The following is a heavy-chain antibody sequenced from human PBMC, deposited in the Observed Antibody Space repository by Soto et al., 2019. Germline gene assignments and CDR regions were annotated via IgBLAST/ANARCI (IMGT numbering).Heavy chain of an antibody. CDR2: ISAYNGNT. Sequence: ASVKVSCKASGYTFTSYGISWVRQAPGQGLEWMGWISAYNGNTNYAQKLQGRVTMTTATSTSTAYMELRSLRSDDTAVYYCARVSRDFGVVTNFDYWGQGTLVTVSS. D-gene: IGHD3-3*01. CDR3: ARVSRDFGVVTNFDY. J-gene: IGHJ4*02. CDR1: GYTFTSYG. V-gene: IGHV1-18*01.